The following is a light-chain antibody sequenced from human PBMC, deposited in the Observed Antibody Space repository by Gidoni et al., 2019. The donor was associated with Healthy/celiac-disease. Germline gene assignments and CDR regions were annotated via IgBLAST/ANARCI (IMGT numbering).Light chain of an antibody. J-gene: IGLJ3*02. CDR2: GNS. Sequence: QSVLTQPPSVSGAPGPRVTISCTGSSSNIGAGYDVHWYQQLPGTAPKLLTYGNSNQPSGVPDRFSGSKSGTSASLAITGLQAEDEADYYCQSYDSSLRGWVFGGGTKLTVL. V-gene: IGLV1-40*01. CDR3: QSYDSSLRGWV. CDR1: SSNIGAGYD.